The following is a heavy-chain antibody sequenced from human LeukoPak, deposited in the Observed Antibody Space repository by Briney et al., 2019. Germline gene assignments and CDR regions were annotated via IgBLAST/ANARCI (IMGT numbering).Heavy chain of an antibody. D-gene: IGHD2-2*01. CDR3: ARASGSTSRYNWFDP. CDR2: IIPILGIA. CDR1: GGTFSSYA. J-gene: IGHJ5*02. Sequence: ASVKVSCKASGGTFSSYAISWVRQAPGQGLEWMGRIIPILGIANYAQKFQGRVTITADKSTGTAYMELSSLRSEDTAVYYCARASGSTSRYNWFDPWGQGTLVTVSS. V-gene: IGHV1-69*04.